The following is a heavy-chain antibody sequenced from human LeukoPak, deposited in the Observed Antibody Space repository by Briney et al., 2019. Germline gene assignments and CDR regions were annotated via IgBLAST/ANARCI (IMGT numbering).Heavy chain of an antibody. CDR2: IYISGST. V-gene: IGHV4-4*07. D-gene: IGHD3-22*01. CDR3: ARSGSSGYYYG. J-gene: IGHJ4*02. Sequence: SETLSLTCTVSGGSISSYYWSWIRQPAGKGLGWIGRIYISGSTNYNPSLKSRVTMSVDTSKNNFSLRLSSVTAADTAVYYCARSGSSGYYYGWGQGTLVAVSS. CDR1: GGSISSYY.